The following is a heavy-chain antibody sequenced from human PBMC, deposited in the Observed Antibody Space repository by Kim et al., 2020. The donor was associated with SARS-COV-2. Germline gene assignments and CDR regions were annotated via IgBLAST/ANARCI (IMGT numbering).Heavy chain of an antibody. D-gene: IGHD7-27*01. V-gene: IGHV6-1*01. Sequence: SQTLSLTCAISGDSVSSNSAAWNWIMQSPSRGLEWLGRTYYRSKWYNDYTVSVKSRITINPDTSKNQFSLQLNSVTPEDTAVYYCARESGLSGNGLDVWGQGTTVTVSS. CDR1: GDSVSSNSAA. J-gene: IGHJ6*02. CDR3: ARESGLSGNGLDV. CDR2: TYYRSKWYN.